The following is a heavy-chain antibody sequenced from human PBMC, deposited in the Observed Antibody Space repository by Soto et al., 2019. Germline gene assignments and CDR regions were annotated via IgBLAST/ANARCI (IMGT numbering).Heavy chain of an antibody. J-gene: IGHJ5*02. V-gene: IGHV4-61*01. CDR3: ARVCLNWFDP. CDR2: IYYSGST. D-gene: IGHD3-16*01. Sequence: SETLSLTCTVSGGSVSSGSYYWIWIRQPPGKGLEWIGYIYYSGSTNYNPSLKSRVTISVDTSKNQFSLKLSSVTAADTAVYYCARVCLNWFDPWGQGTLVTVSS. CDR1: GGSVSSGSYY.